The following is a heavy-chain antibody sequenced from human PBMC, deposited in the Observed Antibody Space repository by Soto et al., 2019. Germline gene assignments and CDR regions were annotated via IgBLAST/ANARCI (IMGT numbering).Heavy chain of an antibody. CDR3: TTDEMDCSSTSCFYWYFDL. J-gene: IGHJ2*01. CDR2: IKSKTDGGTT. D-gene: IGHD2-2*01. CDR1: GFTFSNAW. V-gene: IGHV3-15*01. Sequence: EVQLVESGGGLVKPGGSLSLSCAASGFTFSNAWMSWVRQAPGKGLEWVGRIKSKTDGGTTDYAAPVKGRFTISRDDSKNTLYLQMNSLKTGDTAVYYCTTDEMDCSSTSCFYWYFDLWGRGTLVTVSS.